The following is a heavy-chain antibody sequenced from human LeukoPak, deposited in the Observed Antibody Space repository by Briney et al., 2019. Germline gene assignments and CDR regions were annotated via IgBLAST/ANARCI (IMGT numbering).Heavy chain of an antibody. J-gene: IGHJ3*02. CDR2: ISDSGDGF. CDR3: ARVRRPAVVLDALDT. D-gene: IGHD2-2*01. CDR1: GFTFSDYY. V-gene: IGHV3-11*01. Sequence: GGSLRLSCAASGFTFSDYYMTWIRQAPGKGLEWISYISDSGDGFYYVESVKGRFTISRDNAKNSLYLQMSSLRAEDTAVYYCARVRRPAVVLDALDTWGQGTMVTVSS.